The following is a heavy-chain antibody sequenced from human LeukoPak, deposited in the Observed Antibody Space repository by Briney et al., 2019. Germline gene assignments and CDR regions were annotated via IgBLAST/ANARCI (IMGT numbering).Heavy chain of an antibody. V-gene: IGHV3-74*01. CDR1: GFTLNTYW. Sequence: GGSLRLSCAGSGFTLNTYWMHWVRQGPGKGLVWVSRIYSDGGRTNYADSVKGRFTISRDNSKNTLYLQMNSLRAEDTAVFYCARVGTPMVTIVAPYYMDVWGKGTTVTVSS. CDR3: ARVGTPMVTIVAPYYMDV. CDR2: IYSDGGRT. D-gene: IGHD5-18*01. J-gene: IGHJ6*03.